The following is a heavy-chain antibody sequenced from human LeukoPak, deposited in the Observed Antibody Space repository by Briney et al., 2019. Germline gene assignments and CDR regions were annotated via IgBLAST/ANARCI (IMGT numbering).Heavy chain of an antibody. V-gene: IGHV3-48*03. Sequence: GGSLRLSCAASGSTFSNYEVNWVRQAPGKGLEWVSYISTSGSTIYYADSVKGRFTISRDNAKSSVYLQMNSLRAEDTAVYYCATGTIYYWGQGALVTASS. J-gene: IGHJ4*02. CDR1: GSTFSNYE. CDR2: ISTSGSTI. D-gene: IGHD1-1*01. CDR3: ATGTIYY.